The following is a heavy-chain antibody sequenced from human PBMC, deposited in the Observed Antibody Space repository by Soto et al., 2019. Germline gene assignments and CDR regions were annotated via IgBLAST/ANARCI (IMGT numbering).Heavy chain of an antibody. J-gene: IGHJ4*02. V-gene: IGHV3-66*01. D-gene: IGHD2-2*03. CDR1: GFAVNY. CDR2: IYSGGST. CDR3: AIDGSDH. Sequence: EVQLVESGGGLVQPGGSLRLSCAVSGFAVNYMSWVRQAPGKGLEWLSVIYSGGSTYYADSVRGRIIIYRDKSKNTLYLQMNSLRVEETALYYCAIDGSDHWGQGTLVTVSS.